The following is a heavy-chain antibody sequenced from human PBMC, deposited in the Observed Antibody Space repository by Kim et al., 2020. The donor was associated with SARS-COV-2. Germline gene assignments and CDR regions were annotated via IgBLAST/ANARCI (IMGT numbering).Heavy chain of an antibody. CDR2: IFTSGNT. D-gene: IGHD1-26*01. V-gene: IGHV1-46*03. J-gene: IGHJ4*02. CDR3: IREPPVSYYFDY. CDR1: GYSFTNYN. Sequence: ASVNVSCKASGYSFTNYNIHYVRQAPGQGLQWLGIIFTSGNTIYAQKFQGRVTMTSDTSTSTVYMELSSLTSDDTAVYFCIREPPVSYYFDYWGQGTLVTVSS.